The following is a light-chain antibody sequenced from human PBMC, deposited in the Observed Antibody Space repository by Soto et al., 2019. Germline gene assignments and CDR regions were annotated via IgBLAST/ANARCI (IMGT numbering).Light chain of an antibody. CDR2: GAS. V-gene: IGKV3-15*01. J-gene: IGKJ5*01. CDR1: QSVSSS. Sequence: EIVMTQSPATLSVSPGESATLSCRASQSVSSSLAWYQQKPGQAPRLLIYGASTRATGIPARFSGSGSGTEFALTISSLQSEDFAVYYCQQYKNWPPITFGQGTRLEIK. CDR3: QQYKNWPPIT.